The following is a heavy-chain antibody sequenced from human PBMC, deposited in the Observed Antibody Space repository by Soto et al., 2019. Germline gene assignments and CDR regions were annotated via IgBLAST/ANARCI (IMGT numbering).Heavy chain of an antibody. D-gene: IGHD2-15*01. CDR2: IYDSGST. CDR3: AAVPRY. Sequence: PSETLSLTCTVSGGSISNYYWSWVRQPPGKGLEWIGYIYDSGSTNYNPSLKSRVTISVDTSKNQFSLRLTSVTAADTAVYYCAAVPRYWAQGTLVTVSS. CDR1: GGSISNYY. J-gene: IGHJ4*02. V-gene: IGHV4-59*01.